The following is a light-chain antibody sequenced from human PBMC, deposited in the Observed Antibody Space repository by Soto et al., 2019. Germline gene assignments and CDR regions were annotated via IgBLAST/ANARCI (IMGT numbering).Light chain of an antibody. J-gene: IGLJ2*01. CDR1: SSDGGCYKY. CDR3: SSYVGGNNLI. CDR2: EVD. V-gene: IGLV2-8*01. Sequence: QSVLTQPPSASGSPGESVTISCTRTSSDGGCYKYVSWYQQDPGKSPKLLLYEVDQRPSGVPDRFFGSKSGDTASLPVSGLQPDEEADYYCSSYVGGNNLIFGGGTKLTVL.